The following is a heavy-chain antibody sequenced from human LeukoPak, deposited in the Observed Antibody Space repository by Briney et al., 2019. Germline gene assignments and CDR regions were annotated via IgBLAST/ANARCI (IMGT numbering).Heavy chain of an antibody. D-gene: IGHD4-17*01. CDR1: GFTFSSYW. CDR3: AREQGTVTTDDAFDI. Sequence: GGSLRLSCAASGFTFSSYWMSWVRQAPGKGLEWVANIKQDGSEKYYVGSVKGRFTISRDNAKNSLYLQMNSLRAEDTAVYYCAREQGTVTTDDAFDIWGQGTMVTVSS. CDR2: IKQDGSEK. J-gene: IGHJ3*02. V-gene: IGHV3-7*01.